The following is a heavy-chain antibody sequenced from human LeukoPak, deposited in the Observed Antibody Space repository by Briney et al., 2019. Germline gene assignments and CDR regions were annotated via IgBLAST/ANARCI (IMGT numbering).Heavy chain of an antibody. J-gene: IGHJ5*02. CDR1: GYTFTSYG. CDR3: ARDRPYYYDSSGSQNWFDP. Sequence: ASVKVSCKASGYTFTSYGISWVRQAPGQGLEWMGWINPNSGGTNYAQKFQGRVTMTTDTSTSTAYMELRSLRSDDTAVYCCARDRPYYYDSSGSQNWFDPWGQGTLVTVSS. CDR2: INPNSGGT. V-gene: IGHV1-18*01. D-gene: IGHD3-22*01.